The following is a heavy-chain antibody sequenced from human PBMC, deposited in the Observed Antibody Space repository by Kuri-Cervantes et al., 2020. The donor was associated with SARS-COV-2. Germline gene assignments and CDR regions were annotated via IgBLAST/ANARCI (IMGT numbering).Heavy chain of an antibody. Sequence: SETLSLTCAFYGESFSGYYWNWIRQSPGKGLEWIGEVNHRGSTNYNPSLKSRVTISVDTSSKQFSLHLSSVTAADTAVYYCARDAVGYYDTSSQVWFDPWGQGTLVTVSS. V-gene: IGHV4-34*01. D-gene: IGHD3-22*01. CDR3: ARDAVGYYDTSSQVWFDP. J-gene: IGHJ5*02. CDR2: VNHRGST. CDR1: GESFSGYY.